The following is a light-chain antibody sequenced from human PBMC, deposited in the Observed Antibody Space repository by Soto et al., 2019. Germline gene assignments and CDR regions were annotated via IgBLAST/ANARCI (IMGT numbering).Light chain of an antibody. CDR2: AAS. J-gene: IGKJ3*01. Sequence: DIQMTQSPTSLSASVGDGVTITCRASQGTRNYVAWYQKIPGKAPKLLIYAASTLQSGVPSRFSGSGSGTDFTLTINGLQPEDVATYSCQKYSSVPVFGPGTKVEIK. V-gene: IGKV1-27*01. CDR3: QKYSSVPV. CDR1: QGTRNY.